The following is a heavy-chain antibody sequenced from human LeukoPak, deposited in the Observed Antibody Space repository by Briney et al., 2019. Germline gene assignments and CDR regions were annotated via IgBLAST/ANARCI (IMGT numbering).Heavy chain of an antibody. CDR3: ARAPGELSYDY. CDR1: GFTFSSYA. V-gene: IGHV3-21*05. D-gene: IGHD3-16*02. Sequence: PGGSLRLSCAASGFTFSSYAMSWVRQAPGKGLEWVSYISSSSSYTNYADSVKGRFTISRDNAKNSLYLQMNSLRAEDTAVYYCARAPGELSYDYWGQGTLVTVSS. CDR2: ISSSSSYT. J-gene: IGHJ4*02.